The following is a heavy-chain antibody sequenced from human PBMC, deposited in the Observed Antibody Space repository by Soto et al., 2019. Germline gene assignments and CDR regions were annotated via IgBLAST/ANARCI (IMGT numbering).Heavy chain of an antibody. J-gene: IGHJ5*02. Sequence: SETLSLTCTFSGCSLRRYYWSWVRPPPGEGLEWIGYIYYSGSTNYNPSLKSRVTISVDTSKNQFSLKLSSVTAADTAVYYCARHTSYSSSTCRKPFDPWGQGTLVTVSS. V-gene: IGHV4-59*01. CDR3: ARHTSYSSSTCRKPFDP. CDR1: GCSLRRYY. CDR2: IYYSGST. D-gene: IGHD6-6*01.